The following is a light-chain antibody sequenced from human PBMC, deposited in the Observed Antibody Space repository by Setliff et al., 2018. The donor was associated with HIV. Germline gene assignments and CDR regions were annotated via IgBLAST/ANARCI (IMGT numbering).Light chain of an antibody. J-gene: IGLJ1*01. CDR3: CSYAGSYV. V-gene: IGLV2-14*03. CDR2: AVS. CDR1: SSDVGGYNY. Sequence: QSALTQPASVSGSPGQSITISCTGSSSDVGGYNYVSWYQQHPGKAPKLMIYAVSNRPSGVSNRFSGSKSGNTASLTISGLQAEDEADYYCCSYAGSYVFGTGTKVTVL.